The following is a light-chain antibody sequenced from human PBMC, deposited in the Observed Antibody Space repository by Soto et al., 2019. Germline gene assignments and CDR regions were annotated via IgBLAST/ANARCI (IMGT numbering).Light chain of an antibody. CDR1: QSVTDNY. CDR2: GAS. CDR3: QQYTRAPLT. V-gene: IGKV3-20*01. J-gene: IGKJ1*01. Sequence: EIVLTQSPATLSLSPGERATLSCGASQSVTDNYLAWYQQKPGQAPRLVISGASSRTSGIPDRFSASGSGTDFTLTISRLEPEDFAVYYCQQYTRAPLTFGQGTKVHIK.